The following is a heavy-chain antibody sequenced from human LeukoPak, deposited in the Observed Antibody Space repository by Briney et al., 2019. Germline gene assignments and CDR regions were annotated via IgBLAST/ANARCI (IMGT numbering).Heavy chain of an antibody. CDR1: GYTLTELS. V-gene: IGHV1-24*01. CDR2: FDPEDGET. Sequence: AAPVKVSCKVSGYTLTELSMHWVRQAPGKGLEWMGGFDPEDGETIYAQKFQGRVTMTEDTSTDTAYMELSSLRSEDTAVYYCATGDDSSGYFDYWGQGTLVTVSS. J-gene: IGHJ4*02. D-gene: IGHD3-22*01. CDR3: ATGDDSSGYFDY.